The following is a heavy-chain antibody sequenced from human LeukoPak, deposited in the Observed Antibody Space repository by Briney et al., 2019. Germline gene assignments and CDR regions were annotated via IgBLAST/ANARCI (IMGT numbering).Heavy chain of an antibody. CDR2: INTNTGNP. CDR3: ATRWAVVPAAIVPDDAFDI. J-gene: IGHJ3*02. CDR1: GYTFTSYA. Sequence: VASVTVSCKASGYTFTSYAMNWVRQAPGQGLEWMGWINTNTGNPTYAQGFTGRFVFSLDTSVSTAYLQISSLKAEDTAVYYCATRWAVVPAAIVPDDAFDIWGQGTMVTVSS. V-gene: IGHV7-4-1*02. D-gene: IGHD2-2*02.